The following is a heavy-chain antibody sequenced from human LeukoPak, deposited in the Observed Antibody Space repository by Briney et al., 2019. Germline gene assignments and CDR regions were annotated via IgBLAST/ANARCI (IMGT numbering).Heavy chain of an antibody. CDR3: TRMLWRSRPFDY. CDR2: IKQDGSEK. Sequence: PGGSLRLSCVASGFIFSTYSMNWVRQAPGKGLEWVANIKQDGSEKWYVDSVKGRFTISRDSATNSAYLQMNSLRAEDTAVYYCTRMLWRSRPFDYWGQGTLVTVSS. D-gene: IGHD2-2*01. CDR1: GFIFSTYS. J-gene: IGHJ4*02. V-gene: IGHV3-7*01.